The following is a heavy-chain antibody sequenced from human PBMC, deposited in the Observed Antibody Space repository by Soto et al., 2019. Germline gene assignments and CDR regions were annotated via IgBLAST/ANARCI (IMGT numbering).Heavy chain of an antibody. J-gene: IGHJ4*02. CDR1: GGSFSGYF. CDR2: IYHSGST. D-gene: IGHD3-22*01. CDR3: ARISSGYDY. Sequence: PSETLSLTCAVHGGSFSGYFWSWIRQPPGKGLEWIGYIYHSGSTYYNPSLKSRVTISVDRSKNQFSLKLSSVTAADTAVYYCARISSGYDYWGQGTLVTVSS. V-gene: IGHV4-30-2*01.